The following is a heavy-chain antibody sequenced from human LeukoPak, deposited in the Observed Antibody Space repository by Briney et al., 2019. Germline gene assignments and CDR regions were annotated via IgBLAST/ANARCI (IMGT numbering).Heavy chain of an antibody. D-gene: IGHD6-13*01. J-gene: IGHJ4*02. CDR2: INHSGST. CDR3: ARDPIAAAGPSFDY. V-gene: IGHV4-30-2*01. Sequence: PSQTLSLTCTVSGGSISSGGYYWSWIRQPPGKGLEWIGEINHSGSTNYNPSLKSRVTISVDTSKNQFSLKLSSVTAADTAVYYCARDPIAAAGPSFDYWGQGTLVTVSS. CDR1: GGSISSGGYY.